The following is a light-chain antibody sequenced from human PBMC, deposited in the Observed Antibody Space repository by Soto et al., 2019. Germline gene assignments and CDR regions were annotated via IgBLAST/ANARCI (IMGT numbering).Light chain of an antibody. CDR1: QGISTY. V-gene: IGKV1-39*01. CDR2: AAS. Sequence: DIRVTQSPVSLSASVGDRVTITCRTSQGISTYLNWYQQKAGEAPRLLISAASDLESGVPSRFSGSGSGADFTLTINSLRPEDFAAYYCQQAYITPYTFGQGTKLEI. CDR3: QQAYITPYT. J-gene: IGKJ2*01.